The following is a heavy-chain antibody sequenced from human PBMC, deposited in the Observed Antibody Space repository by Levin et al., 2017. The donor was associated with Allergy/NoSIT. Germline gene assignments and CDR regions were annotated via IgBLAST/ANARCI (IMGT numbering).Heavy chain of an antibody. CDR3: EGLRGSLGGPYGDASFDN. CDR2: IFPDDSDP. J-gene: IGHJ4*02. V-gene: IGHV5-51*01. D-gene: IGHD4-17*01. CDR1: GYSFLYYW. Sequence: GESLKISCQGSGYSFLYYWIAWVRQRPGKGPEWMGIIFPDDSDPKYSPSFQGQVTISVDKSINTAYLRWSRLTASDSATYYCEGLRGSLGGPYGDASFDNWGQGTLVTVSS.